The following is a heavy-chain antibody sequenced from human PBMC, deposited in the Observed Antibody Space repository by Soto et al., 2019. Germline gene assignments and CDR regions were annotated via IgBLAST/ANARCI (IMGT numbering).Heavy chain of an antibody. D-gene: IGHD3-10*01. Sequence: EVQLVESGGGLVQPGGSLRLSCAASGFSFSSYWMTWVRQAPGKGLEWVAKIKEDGSEKYYVDSVKGRFTISRDNAKNSLYLQMNSLRAEDTAVYYCARFGDYSGSGRPFDYWGQGTLVTVSS. V-gene: IGHV3-7*05. CDR1: GFSFSSYW. CDR2: IKEDGSEK. J-gene: IGHJ4*02. CDR3: ARFGDYSGSGRPFDY.